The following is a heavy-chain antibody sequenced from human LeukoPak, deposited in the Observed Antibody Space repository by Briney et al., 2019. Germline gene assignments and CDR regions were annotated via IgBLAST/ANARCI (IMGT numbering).Heavy chain of an antibody. CDR2: ISGSGGDT. CDR3: AKQSTARSLGE. J-gene: IGHJ4*02. V-gene: IGHV3-23*01. CDR1: GFPFTFA. D-gene: IGHD6-6*01. Sequence: PGGSLRLSCAASGFPFTFAMSWVRQAPGKGLEWVSTISGSGGDTYYAESVKGRFTISRDNSKDALYLQMDCLRAEDTAVYYCAKQSTARSLGEGGRGTLVTVSS.